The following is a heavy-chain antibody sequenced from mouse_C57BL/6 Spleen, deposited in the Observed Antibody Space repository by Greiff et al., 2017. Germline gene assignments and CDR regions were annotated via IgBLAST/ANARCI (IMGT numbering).Heavy chain of an antibody. CDR2: INPYNGGT. CDR1: GYTFTDYY. Sequence: DVKLVESGPVLVKPGASVKMSCKASGYTFTDYYMNWVKQSHGKSLEWIGVINPYNGGTSYNQKFKGKATLTVDKSSSTAYMELNSLTSEDSAVYYCARYWVDGSRYFDYWGQGTTLTVSS. CDR3: ARYWVDGSRYFDY. V-gene: IGHV1-19*01. D-gene: IGHD1-1*01. J-gene: IGHJ2*01.